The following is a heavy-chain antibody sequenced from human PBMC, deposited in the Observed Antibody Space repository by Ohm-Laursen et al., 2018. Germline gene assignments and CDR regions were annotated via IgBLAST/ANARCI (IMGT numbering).Heavy chain of an antibody. V-gene: IGHV3-11*01. CDR1: RFTLIDYD. D-gene: IGHD3-22*01. CDR3: ARHDSSDSPSHYYYYTMDV. Sequence: SLRLSCTASRFTLIDYDMSWIRQTPGKGLEWLSYITSGGGIIYSADSVKGRFTISRDNDEDTLYLQMNSLRAEDTAIYYCARHDSSDSPSHYYYYTMDVWGQGTTVTVSS. CDR2: ITSGGGII. J-gene: IGHJ6*02.